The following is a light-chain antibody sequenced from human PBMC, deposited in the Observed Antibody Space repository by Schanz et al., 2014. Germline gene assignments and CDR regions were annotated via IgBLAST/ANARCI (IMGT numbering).Light chain of an antibody. Sequence: EIVMTQSPATLSVSPGERATLSCRASQSVSSNLAWYQHIPGQAPRLLIHDVSKRASGIADRFSGSGSGTEFTLTISSLQSEDFAIYYCQQYNNWPPMYTFGQGTKLEIK. CDR1: QSVSSN. CDR2: DVS. J-gene: IGKJ2*01. V-gene: IGKV3D-15*01. CDR3: QQYNNWPPMYT.